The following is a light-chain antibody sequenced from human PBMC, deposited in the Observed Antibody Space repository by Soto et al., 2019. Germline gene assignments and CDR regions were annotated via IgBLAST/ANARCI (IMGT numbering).Light chain of an antibody. J-gene: IGKJ1*01. Sequence: DIQMTQSPSTLSASVGDRVPITCRASQSISSWLAWYQQKPGKAPKLLIYDASSLESGVPSTFSGSGSGTEFTLTISSVQPEDFATYFCQHYETFSWTFGQGTKVDIK. CDR3: QHYETFSWT. CDR2: DAS. V-gene: IGKV1-5*01. CDR1: QSISSW.